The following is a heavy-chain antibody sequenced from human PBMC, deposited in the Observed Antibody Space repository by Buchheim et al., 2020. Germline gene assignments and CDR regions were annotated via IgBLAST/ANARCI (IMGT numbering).Heavy chain of an antibody. CDR2: INHSGST. Sequence: QVQLQQWGAGLLKPSETLSLTCAVYGGSFSDYYWSWIRQPPGKGLEWIGEINHSGSTNFNPSLKSRVTMSVDTSKNQFSLKLSSVTAADTAVYYCARGAKLELRSYYYYYYGMDVWGQGTT. CDR3: ARGAKLELRSYYYYYYGMDV. D-gene: IGHD1-7*01. J-gene: IGHJ6*02. V-gene: IGHV4-34*01. CDR1: GGSFSDYY.